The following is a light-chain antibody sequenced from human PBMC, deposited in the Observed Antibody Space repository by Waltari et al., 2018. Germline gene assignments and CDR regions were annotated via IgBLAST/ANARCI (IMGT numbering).Light chain of an antibody. CDR3: QQNYSPPWT. J-gene: IGKJ1*01. V-gene: IGKV1-39*01. CDR2: TSS. Sequence: IQMTQSPTSLSASVGDRVTTTCRASQIISPSLNRYHQKPGKAPNLRIQTSSTWERGVPSRFSGGGSGTEFTLTISSLQPEDSATYFWQQNYSPPWTFGQGTKVEI. CDR1: QIISPS.